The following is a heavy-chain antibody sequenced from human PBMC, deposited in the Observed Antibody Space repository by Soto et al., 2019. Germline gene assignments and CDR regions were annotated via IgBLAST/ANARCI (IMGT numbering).Heavy chain of an antibody. D-gene: IGHD3-22*01. V-gene: IGHV3-64D*06. CDR2: IVRNGGST. J-gene: IGHJ5*02. CDR3: VKEGYYYDSSGYYYGWFDP. CDR1: GFTFSHYA. Sequence: PGGSLRLSCSASGFTFSHYAMHWVRQAPGKGLEYVSAIVRNGGSTYYADSVKGRFTISRDNSKNTLYLQMSSLRAEDTAVYYCVKEGYYYDSSGYYYGWFDPWGQGTLVTVSS.